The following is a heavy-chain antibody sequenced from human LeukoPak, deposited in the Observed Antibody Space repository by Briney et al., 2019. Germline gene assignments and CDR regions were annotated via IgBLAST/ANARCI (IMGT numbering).Heavy chain of an antibody. D-gene: IGHD6-13*01. CDR3: AKDPIAAAGYFDY. V-gene: IGHV3-30*04. J-gene: IGHJ4*02. CDR1: GFTFSSYA. CDR2: ISYDGSNK. Sequence: SGGSLRLSCAASGFTFSSYAMHWVRQAPGKGLEWVAVISYDGSNKYYADSVKGRFTISRDNSKNTLYLQMNSLRAEDTAVYYCAKDPIAAAGYFDYWGQGTLVTVSS.